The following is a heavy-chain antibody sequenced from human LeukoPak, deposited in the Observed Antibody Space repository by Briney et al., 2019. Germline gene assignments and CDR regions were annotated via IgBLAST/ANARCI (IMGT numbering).Heavy chain of an antibody. V-gene: IGHV3-30*02. CDR2: IRYDGNNK. CDR3: ARGGYYNILTGFRSRFLGFDY. Sequence: GGSLRLSCAASGFSFNTYGMNWVRLAPGKGLEWVAFIRYDGNNKYYADSVKGRFTISRDNSKNTVYLQMHSLKTEDTAVYYCARGGYYNILTGFRSRFLGFDYWGQGTLVTVSS. CDR1: GFSFNTYG. J-gene: IGHJ4*02. D-gene: IGHD3-9*01.